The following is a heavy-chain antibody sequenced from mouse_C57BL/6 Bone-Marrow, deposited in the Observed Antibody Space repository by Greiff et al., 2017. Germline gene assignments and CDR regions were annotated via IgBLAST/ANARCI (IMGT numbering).Heavy chain of an antibody. CDR1: GYTFTSYW. V-gene: IGHV1-69*01. CDR3: ARGYYGNYVFYYAMDD. CDR2: IDPSDSYT. J-gene: IGHJ4*01. Sequence: VQLQQPGAELVMPGASVKLSCKASGYTFTSYWMHWVKQRPGQGLEWIGEIDPSDSYTNYNQKFKGKSTLTVDKSSSTAYMQLSSLTSEDSAVYYCARGYYGNYVFYYAMDDWGQGTSVTVSS. D-gene: IGHD2-1*01.